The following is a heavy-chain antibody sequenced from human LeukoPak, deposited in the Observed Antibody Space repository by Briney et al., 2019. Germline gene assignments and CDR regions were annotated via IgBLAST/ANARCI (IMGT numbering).Heavy chain of an antibody. Sequence: SETLSLTCTVSGGSISSYYWCWIRQPLGKGLEWIGYIYYSGSTNYNPSLKSRVTISVDTSKNQFSLKLSSVTAADTAVYYCARGRDYYDSSGYYYEGTIVDYWGQGTLVTVSS. CDR3: ARGRDYYDSSGYYYEGTIVDY. CDR1: GGSISSYY. D-gene: IGHD3-22*01. J-gene: IGHJ4*02. V-gene: IGHV4-59*01. CDR2: IYYSGST.